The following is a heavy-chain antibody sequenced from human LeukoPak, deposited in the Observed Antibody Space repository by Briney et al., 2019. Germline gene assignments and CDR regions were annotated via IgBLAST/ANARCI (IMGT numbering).Heavy chain of an antibody. J-gene: IGHJ5*02. CDR1: GFTFSSYS. Sequence: KSGGSLRLSCAASGFTFSSYSMNWVRQAPGKGLEWVSSISSSSSYIYYADSVKGRFTISRDNAKNSLYLQMNSLRAEDTAVYYCARDRSNGWFDPWGQGTLVTVSS. CDR2: ISSSSSYI. D-gene: IGHD4-17*01. CDR3: ARDRSNGWFDP. V-gene: IGHV3-21*01.